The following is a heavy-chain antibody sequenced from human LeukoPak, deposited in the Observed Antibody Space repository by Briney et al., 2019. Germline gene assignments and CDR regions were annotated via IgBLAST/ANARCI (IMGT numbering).Heavy chain of an antibody. V-gene: IGHV3-30*04. J-gene: IGHJ4*01. CDR2: ISNGGNNE. Sequence: GGSLTLSCTASEFTFSSHAMHWVRQAPGKGLEWVAVISNGGNNEYYAAAVKGRLTIIRDNSKNTQYLQMHSLRGEAEAAYYCERDKSREFSMGLVDY. CDR3: ERDKSREFSMGLVDY. D-gene: IGHD5-24*01. CDR1: EFTFSSHA.